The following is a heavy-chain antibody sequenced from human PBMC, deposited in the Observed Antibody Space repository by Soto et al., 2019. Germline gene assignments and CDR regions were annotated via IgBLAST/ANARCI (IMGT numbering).Heavy chain of an antibody. V-gene: IGHV4-39*01. CDR3: ARCYYGSGSYPIDYGMDV. CDR1: GGSISSSSYY. CDR2: IYYSGST. Sequence: SETLSLTCTVSGGSISSSSYYWGWIRQPPGKGLEWIGSIYYSGSTYYNPSLKSRVTISVDTSKNQFSLKLSSVTAADTAVYYCARCYYGSGSYPIDYGMDVWGQGTTVTVSS. D-gene: IGHD3-10*01. J-gene: IGHJ6*02.